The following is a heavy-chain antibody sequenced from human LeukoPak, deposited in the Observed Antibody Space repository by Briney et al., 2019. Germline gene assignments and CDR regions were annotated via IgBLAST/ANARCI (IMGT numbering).Heavy chain of an antibody. D-gene: IGHD3-22*01. J-gene: IGHJ6*03. V-gene: IGHV3-21*01. CDR2: ISSSSSYI. CDR3: ARDRHCSDSSGYWTSSYYYMDV. Sequence: PGGSLRLSCAASGFTLSSYSVNWVRQAPGKGLEWVSCISSSSSYIHYADSVKGRFTISRDNAKNSLYLQMNSLRAEDTAVYYCARDRHCSDSSGYWTSSYYYMDVWGKGTTVTVSS. CDR1: GFTLSSYS.